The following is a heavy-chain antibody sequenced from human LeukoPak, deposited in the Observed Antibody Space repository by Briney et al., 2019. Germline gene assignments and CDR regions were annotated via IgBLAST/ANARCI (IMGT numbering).Heavy chain of an antibody. CDR3: ARDQGSSWSYYYYGMDV. V-gene: IGHV4-59*01. D-gene: IGHD6-13*01. CDR2: IYYSRST. CDR1: GGSISSYY. Sequence: SETPSLTCTVSGGSISSYYWSWIRQPPGKGLEWIGYIYYSRSTNYNPSLKSRVTISVDTSKNQFSLKLSSVTAADTAVYYCARDQGSSWSYYYYGMDVWGQGTTVTVSS. J-gene: IGHJ6*02.